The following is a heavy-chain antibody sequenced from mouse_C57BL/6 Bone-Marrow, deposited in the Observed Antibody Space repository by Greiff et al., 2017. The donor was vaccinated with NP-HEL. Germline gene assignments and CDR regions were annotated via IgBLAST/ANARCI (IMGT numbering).Heavy chain of an antibody. CDR1: GYTFTSYW. CDR2: LDPSDSYT. Sequence: QVQLQQPGAELVMPGASVKLSCKASGYTFTSYWMHWVKQRPGHGLEWIGELDPSDSYTNYNQKFKGKSTLTVDKSSSTAYMQLSSLTSEDSAVDYCARGLGRAMDYWGQGTSVTVSS. J-gene: IGHJ4*01. D-gene: IGHD4-1*01. CDR3: ARGLGRAMDY. V-gene: IGHV1-69*01.